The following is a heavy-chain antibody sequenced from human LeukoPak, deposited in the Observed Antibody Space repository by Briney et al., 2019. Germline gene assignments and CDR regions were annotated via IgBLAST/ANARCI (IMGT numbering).Heavy chain of an antibody. CDR1: GGSFSGYY. J-gene: IGHJ4*02. V-gene: IGHV4-34*01. CDR2: INHSGST. Sequence: SETLSLTCAVYGGSFSGYYWSWIRQPPGKELEWIGEINHSGSTNYNPSLKSRVTISVDTSKNQFSLKLSSVTAADTAVYYCARGGLDYGGKEIDYWGQGTLVTVSS. D-gene: IGHD4-23*01. CDR3: ARGGLDYGGKEIDY.